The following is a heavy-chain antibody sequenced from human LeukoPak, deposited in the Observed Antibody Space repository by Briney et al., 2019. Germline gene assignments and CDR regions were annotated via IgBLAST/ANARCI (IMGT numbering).Heavy chain of an antibody. CDR1: GGSMSPYH. V-gene: IGHV4-59*08. CDR3: ARLKSPYYYDSSGYHYYFDY. Sequence: SETLSLTCTVSGGSMSPYHWSWIRQPPGKGLEWTGYIYYSGSTNYNPSLKSRVTISVDTSKNQFSLKLSSVTAADTAVYYCARLKSPYYYDSSGYHYYFDYWGQGTLVTVSS. CDR2: IYYSGST. D-gene: IGHD3-22*01. J-gene: IGHJ4*02.